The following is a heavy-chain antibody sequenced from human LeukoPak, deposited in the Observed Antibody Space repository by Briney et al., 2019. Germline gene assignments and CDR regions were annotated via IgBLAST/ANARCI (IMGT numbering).Heavy chain of an antibody. V-gene: IGHV3-23*01. J-gene: IGHJ6*03. CDR2: ISGSADST. Sequence: PGGSLRLSCAASGFTFSSYVMTWVRQAPGKGLEWVSAISGSADSTFYADSVKGRFTISRDNSKNALYLQMNSLRAEDTAVYYCAKQAVAGQCPYYMDVWGKGTTVTVSS. CDR3: AKQAVAGQCPYYMDV. D-gene: IGHD6-19*01. CDR1: GFTFSSYV.